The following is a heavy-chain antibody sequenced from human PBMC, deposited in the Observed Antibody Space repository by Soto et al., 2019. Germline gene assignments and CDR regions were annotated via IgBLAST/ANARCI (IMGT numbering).Heavy chain of an antibody. CDR2: IIPISGTR. Sequence: SVKVSCKASGGSFGDYAFSWVRQAPGQGLEWMGGIIPISGTRNYAQKFRGRVTITADKSTTTVYMELSSLRSEDTAVYYCARSGDFWSGYDYYGMDIWGQGTTVTDSS. CDR3: ARSGDFWSGYDYYGMDI. D-gene: IGHD3-3*01. J-gene: IGHJ6*02. V-gene: IGHV1-69*06. CDR1: GGSFGDYA.